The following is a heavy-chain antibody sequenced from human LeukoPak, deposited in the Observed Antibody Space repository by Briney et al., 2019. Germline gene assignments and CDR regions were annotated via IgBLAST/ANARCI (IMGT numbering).Heavy chain of an antibody. D-gene: IGHD2-15*01. CDR2: INPSGGST. CDR1: GYTFTSYY. CDR3: ARDSRPGLAALLYYYYMDV. Sequence: ASVKVSCKASGYTFTSYYMHWVRQAPGQGLEWMGIINPSGGSTSYAQKFQGRVTMTRDMSTSTVYMELSSLRSEDTAVYYCARDSRPGLAALLYYYYMDVWGKGTTVTVSS. J-gene: IGHJ6*03. V-gene: IGHV1-46*01.